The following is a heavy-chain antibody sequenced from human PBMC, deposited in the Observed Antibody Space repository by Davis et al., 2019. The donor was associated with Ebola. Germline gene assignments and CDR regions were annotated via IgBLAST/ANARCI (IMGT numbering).Heavy chain of an antibody. J-gene: IGHJ4*02. V-gene: IGHV3-48*03. CDR2: ISSSGSTI. Sequence: GESLKISCAASGFTFSGSAMNWVRQAPGKGLEWVSYISSSGSTIYYADSVKGRFTISRDNAKNSLYLQMNSLRAEDTAVYYCARPPGIAVAGTMGYWGQGTLVTVSS. CDR3: ARPPGIAVAGTMGY. CDR1: GFTFSGSA. D-gene: IGHD6-19*01.